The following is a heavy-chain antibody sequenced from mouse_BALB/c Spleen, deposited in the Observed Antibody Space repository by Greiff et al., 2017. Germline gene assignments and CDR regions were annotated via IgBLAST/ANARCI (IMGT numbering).Heavy chain of an antibody. V-gene: IGHV5-17*02. CDR1: GFTFSSFG. CDR2: ISSGSSTI. J-gene: IGHJ2*01. CDR3: ARSYYRYVDYFDY. Sequence: EVNVVESGGGLVQPGGSRKLSCAASGFTFSSFGMHWVRQAPEKGLEWVAYISSGSSTIYYADTVKGRFTISRDNPKNTLFLQMTSLRSEDTAMYYCARSYYRYVDYFDYWGQGTTLTVSS. D-gene: IGHD2-14*01.